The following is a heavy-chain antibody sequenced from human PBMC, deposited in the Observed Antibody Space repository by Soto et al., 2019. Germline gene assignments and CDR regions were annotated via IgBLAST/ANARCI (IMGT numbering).Heavy chain of an antibody. CDR2: IGTAGDP. Sequence: GGSLRLSCAASGFTFIGYDIHLVRQATGKGLEWVSAIGTAGDPYYPGSVKGRFTISRENAKNSLYLQMNSLRAGDTAVYYCARGSSGGFDPWGQGTLVTVSS. CDR1: GFTFIGYD. V-gene: IGHV3-13*05. D-gene: IGHD2-15*01. CDR3: ARGSSGGFDP. J-gene: IGHJ5*02.